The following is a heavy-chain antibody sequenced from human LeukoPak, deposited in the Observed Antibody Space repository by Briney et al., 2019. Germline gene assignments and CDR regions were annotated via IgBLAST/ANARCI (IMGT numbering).Heavy chain of an antibody. D-gene: IGHD1-26*01. CDR3: ARRSYSASYYDY. CDR2: IFPGDSHT. CDR1: GYSFSTYW. V-gene: IGHV5-51*01. J-gene: IGHJ4*02. Sequence: GESLKISCKGSGYSFSTYWIGWVRQMPGKGLEWMGIIFPGDSHTRYSPSFQGQVTISADKSISTAYLQWSSLKASDTAMYYCARRSYSASYYDYWGQGTLVTVSS.